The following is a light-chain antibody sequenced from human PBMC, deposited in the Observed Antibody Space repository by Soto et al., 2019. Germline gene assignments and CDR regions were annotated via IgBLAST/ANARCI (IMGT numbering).Light chain of an antibody. CDR3: QAWDSSTGV. Sequence: SSELTQPPSVSVSPGQTASITCSGDKLGDKYACWYQQKPGQSPVLVIYQDSKRRSGIPERFSGSNSGNTATLTISGTQAMDEADYYCQAWDSSTGVFGTGTKVTVL. J-gene: IGLJ1*01. CDR2: QDS. V-gene: IGLV3-1*01. CDR1: KLGDKY.